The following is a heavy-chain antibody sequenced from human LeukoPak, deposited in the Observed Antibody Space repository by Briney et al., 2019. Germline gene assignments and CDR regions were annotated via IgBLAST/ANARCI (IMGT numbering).Heavy chain of an antibody. D-gene: IGHD3/OR15-3a*01. CDR1: GGTFSSYA. J-gene: IGHJ4*02. CDR3: AISGLAQPVGLWDY. CDR2: IIPIFGTA. V-gene: IGHV1-69*05. Sequence: SVKVSCKASGGTFSSYANSWVRQAPGQGLEWMGRIIPIFGTANYAQKFQGRVTITTDESTSTAYMELSSLRSEDTAVYYCAISGLAQPVGLWDYWGQGTLVTVSS.